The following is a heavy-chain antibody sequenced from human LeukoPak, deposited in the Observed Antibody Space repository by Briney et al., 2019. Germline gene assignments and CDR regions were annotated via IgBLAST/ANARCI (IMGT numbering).Heavy chain of an antibody. Sequence: PGRSLRLSCAASGFTFSSYGMHWVRQAPGKGLEWVAVISYDGSNKYYADPVKGRFTISRDNSKNTLYLQMNSLRAEDTAVYYCAKRLSEYSGYDSDAFDIWGQGTMVTVSS. V-gene: IGHV3-30*18. D-gene: IGHD5-12*01. CDR1: GFTFSSYG. CDR3: AKRLSEYSGYDSDAFDI. J-gene: IGHJ3*02. CDR2: ISYDGSNK.